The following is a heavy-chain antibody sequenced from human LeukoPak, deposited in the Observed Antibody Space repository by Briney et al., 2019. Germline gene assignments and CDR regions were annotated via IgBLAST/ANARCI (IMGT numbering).Heavy chain of an antibody. D-gene: IGHD4-23*01. V-gene: IGHV3-21*01. CDR2: ISSSSSYI. Sequence: GGSLRLSCAASGFTFSSYSMNWVRQAPGKGLEWVSSISSSSSYIYYADSVKGRFTISRDNAKNSLYLQMNSLRAEDTAVYYCARHKTVVEYYFDYWGQGTLVTVSS. J-gene: IGHJ4*02. CDR3: ARHKTVVEYYFDY. CDR1: GFTFSSYS.